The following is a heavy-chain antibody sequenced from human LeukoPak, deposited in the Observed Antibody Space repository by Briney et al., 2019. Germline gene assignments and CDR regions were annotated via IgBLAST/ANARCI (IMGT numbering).Heavy chain of an antibody. J-gene: IGHJ4*02. D-gene: IGHD3-3*01. CDR2: ISAYNGNT. CDR1: GYTFTSYG. Sequence: ASVKVSCKASGYTFTSYGISWVRQAPGQGLEWMGWISAYNGNTNYAQKLQGRVTMTTDTSTSTAYMELRSLRSDDTAVYYCARDGTISGVVIEWGDYWGQGTLVTVSS. V-gene: IGHV1-18*01. CDR3: ARDGTISGVVIEWGDY.